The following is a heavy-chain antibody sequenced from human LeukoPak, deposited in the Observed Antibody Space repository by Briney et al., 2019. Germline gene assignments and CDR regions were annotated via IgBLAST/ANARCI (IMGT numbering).Heavy chain of an antibody. CDR3: AREPSYSSSWYGY. CDR2: IYSSGST. CDR1: GGSINTYY. Sequence: SETPSLTCTVSGGSINTYYWSWIRQPAGKGLEWIGRIYSSGSTNYNPSLKSRVTISVDTSKNQFSLKLNSVTAADTAVYYCAREPSYSSSWYGYWGQGTLVTVSS. V-gene: IGHV4-4*07. D-gene: IGHD6-13*01. J-gene: IGHJ4*02.